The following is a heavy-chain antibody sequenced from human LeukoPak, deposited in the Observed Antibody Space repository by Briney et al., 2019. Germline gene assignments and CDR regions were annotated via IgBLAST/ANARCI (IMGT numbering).Heavy chain of an antibody. D-gene: IGHD2-2*01. J-gene: IGHJ6*03. CDR1: GFTFSSYG. CDR2: IWYDGSNK. Sequence: GGSLRLSCAASGFTFSSYGMHWVRQALGKGLEWVAVIWYDGSNKYYADSVKGRFTISRDNSKNTLYLQMNSLRAEDTAVYYCAKRGRGVVVPAARAYYYYYMDVWGKGTTVTVSS. CDR3: AKRGRGVVVPAARAYYYYYMDV. V-gene: IGHV3-33*06.